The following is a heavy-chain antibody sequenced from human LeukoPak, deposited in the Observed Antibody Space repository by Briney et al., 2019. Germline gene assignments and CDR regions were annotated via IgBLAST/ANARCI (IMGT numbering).Heavy chain of an antibody. D-gene: IGHD2-2*01. CDR2: IKQDGSEK. V-gene: IGHV3-7*01. CDR1: GFTFSNYW. Sequence: PGGSLRLSCAASGFTFSNYWMTWVRQAPGKGLEWVANIKQDGSEKNYVDSVKGRFTISRDNVQNSLYLQMNSLRAEDTAVYYCASTATCSFWGQGTMVTVSS. J-gene: IGHJ3*01. CDR3: ASTATCSF.